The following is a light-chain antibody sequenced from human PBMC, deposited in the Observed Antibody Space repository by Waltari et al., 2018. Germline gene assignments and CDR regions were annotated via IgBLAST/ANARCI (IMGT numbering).Light chain of an antibody. CDR3: AAWDDSLNGVI. CDR2: SNN. CDR1: SSNIGSNT. Sequence: QSVLTQPPSASGTPGQRVSMSCSGSSSNIGSNTVNWYQQLPATAPKLRIYSNNQRPSGAPDRFSGSKSGTSASLAISGLRSEGEADYYCAAWDDSLNGVIFGGGTKLTVL. V-gene: IGLV1-44*01. J-gene: IGLJ2*01.